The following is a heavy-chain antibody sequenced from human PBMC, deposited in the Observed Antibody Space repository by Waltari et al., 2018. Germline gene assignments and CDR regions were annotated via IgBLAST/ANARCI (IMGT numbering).Heavy chain of an antibody. Sequence: QVELQQWGTGLLKPSDTLSLTCAVYGGSFSVHYWGWIRQSPGKGLEWLGEINAGGSTTDNPSLKSRVTISVDTSKNQFSLRLTSVTAADSAMYYCARRATTVVTPGYFDSWGQGTVVTVSS. CDR3: ARRATTVVTPGYFDS. J-gene: IGHJ4*02. CDR2: INAGGST. D-gene: IGHD2-21*02. CDR1: GGSFSVHY. V-gene: IGHV4-34*01.